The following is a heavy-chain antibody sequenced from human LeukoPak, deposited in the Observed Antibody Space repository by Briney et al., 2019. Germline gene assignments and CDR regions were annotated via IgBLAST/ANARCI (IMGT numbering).Heavy chain of an antibody. J-gene: IGHJ3*02. V-gene: IGHV3-30-3*01. CDR1: GFTFSSYA. CDR3: ARDSRSSGVLTDLYDAFDI. CDR2: ISYDGSNK. D-gene: IGHD1-1*01. Sequence: GGSLRLSCAASGFTFSSYAMHWVRQAPGKGLEWVAVISYDGSNKYYADSVKGRFTISRDNSKNTLYLQMNSLRAEDTAVYYCARDSRSSGVLTDLYDAFDIWGQGTMVTVSS.